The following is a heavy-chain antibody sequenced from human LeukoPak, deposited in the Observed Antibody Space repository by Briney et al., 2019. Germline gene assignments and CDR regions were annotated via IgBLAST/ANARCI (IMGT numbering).Heavy chain of an antibody. D-gene: IGHD3-10*01. CDR3: ARGVPMDV. CDR1: GGSISSGGYS. Sequence: PSETLSLTCAVSGGSISSGGYSWRWIRQPPGKGLEWIGYIYHSGSTYYNPSLKSRVTISVDRSKNQFSLKLSSVTAADTAVYYCARGVPMDVWGQGTTVTVSS. J-gene: IGHJ6*02. CDR2: IYHSGST. V-gene: IGHV4-30-2*01.